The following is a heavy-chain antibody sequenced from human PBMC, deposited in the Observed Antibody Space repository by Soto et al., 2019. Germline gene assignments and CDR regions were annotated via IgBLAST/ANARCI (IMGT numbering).Heavy chain of an antibody. CDR2: ISSSSSTI. J-gene: IGHJ4*02. CDR3: ARDAKCSSGDHFDY. CDR1: GFTFTSHS. Sequence: EVQLVESGGGLVQPGGSLRLSCAASGFTFTSHSMNWVRQAPGKGLEWVSYISSSSSTIYYANSVKGRFTISSDNAKNSLYLQMNTLRDEDTAVYYCARDAKCSSGDHFDYWGQGTLVTVSS. V-gene: IGHV3-48*02. D-gene: IGHD1-1*01.